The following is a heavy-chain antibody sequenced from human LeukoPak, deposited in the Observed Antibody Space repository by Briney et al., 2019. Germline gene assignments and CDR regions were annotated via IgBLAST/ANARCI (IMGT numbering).Heavy chain of an antibody. CDR3: ARDKVGGYDLNYYYGMDV. Sequence: ASVKVSCKASGYTFTSYGISWVRQAPGQGLEWMGWISAYNGNTNYAQKLQGRVTMTTDTSTSTAYMELRSLRSDDTAVYYCARDKVGGYDLNYYYGMDVWGKGTTVTVSS. J-gene: IGHJ6*04. CDR2: ISAYNGNT. V-gene: IGHV1-18*01. CDR1: GYTFTSYG. D-gene: IGHD5-12*01.